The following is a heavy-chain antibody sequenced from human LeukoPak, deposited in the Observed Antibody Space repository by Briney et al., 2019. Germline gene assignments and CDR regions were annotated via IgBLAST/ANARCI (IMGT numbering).Heavy chain of an antibody. CDR1: GFTFSSYW. CDR2: IKQDGSAK. CDR3: ARDGAVAGNNYFDY. V-gene: IGHV3-7*01. Sequence: GGSLRLSCAASGFTFSSYWMSWVRQAPGKGLEWVANIKQDGSAKYYVDSVKGRFTISRDNAKNSLYLQMNSLRAEDTAVYYCARDGAVAGNNYFDYWGQGTLVTVSS. J-gene: IGHJ4*02. D-gene: IGHD6-19*01.